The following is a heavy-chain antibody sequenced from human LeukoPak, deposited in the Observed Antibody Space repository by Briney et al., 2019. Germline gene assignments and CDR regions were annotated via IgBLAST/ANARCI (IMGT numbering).Heavy chain of an antibody. Sequence: GESLKISCKGSGYSFINHWIGWVRQMPGKGLEWMGIIYPGDSDTRYSPSFQGQVIISADKSISTSYLQWSSLKASDTAMYYCARALNYSNYVHWGQGTLVTVSS. J-gene: IGHJ4*02. V-gene: IGHV5-51*01. D-gene: IGHD4-11*01. CDR2: IYPGDSDT. CDR1: GYSFINHW. CDR3: ARALNYSNYVH.